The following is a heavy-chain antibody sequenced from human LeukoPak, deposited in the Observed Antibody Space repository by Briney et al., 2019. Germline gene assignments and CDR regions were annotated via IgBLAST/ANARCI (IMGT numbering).Heavy chain of an antibody. D-gene: IGHD2-2*01. Sequence: PSETLSLTCAVSGGSISSSNWWSWVRQPPGQGLEWIGEIYHSGSTNYNPSLKSRVTISVDKSKNQFSLKLSSVTAADTAVYYCASFPIVVVPAAMGGAGYWGQGTLVTVSS. CDR2: IYHSGST. CDR1: GGSISSSNW. V-gene: IGHV4-4*02. J-gene: IGHJ4*02. CDR3: ASFPIVVVPAAMGGAGY.